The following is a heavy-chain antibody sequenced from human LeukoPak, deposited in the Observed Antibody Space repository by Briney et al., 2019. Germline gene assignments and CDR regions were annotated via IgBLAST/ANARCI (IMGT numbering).Heavy chain of an antibody. V-gene: IGHV1-2*06. CDR2: INPNSGGT. CDR1: GYTFTGYY. CDR3: ARDGILRFLEWLDY. J-gene: IGHJ4*02. D-gene: IGHD3-3*01. Sequence: GASVKVSCKASGYTFTGYYMHWVRQAPGQGLEWMGRINPNSGGTNYAQKFQGRVTMTRDTSISTAYMELSRLRSDDTAVYYCARDGILRFLEWLDYWGQGTLVTVSS.